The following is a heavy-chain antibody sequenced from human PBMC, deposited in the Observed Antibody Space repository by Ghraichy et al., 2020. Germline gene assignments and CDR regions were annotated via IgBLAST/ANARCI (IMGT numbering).Heavy chain of an antibody. Sequence: SETLSLTFAVSGGSIISNHRWSWVRQPPGKGLEWIAEIHHSGSTNYNTSLKSRVTMSVDTSKNQISLKLSSVTAADTAVYYCARTSYFGSAFDPWGEGTLVTVAS. CDR1: GGSIISNHR. J-gene: IGHJ5*02. V-gene: IGHV4-4*02. CDR2: IHHSGST. D-gene: IGHD3-10*01. CDR3: ARTSYFGSAFDP.